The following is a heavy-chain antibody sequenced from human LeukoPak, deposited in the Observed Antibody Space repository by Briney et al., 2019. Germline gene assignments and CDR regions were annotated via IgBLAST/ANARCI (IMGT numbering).Heavy chain of an antibody. V-gene: IGHV3-9*01. D-gene: IGHD2/OR15-2a*01. J-gene: IGHJ3*02. CDR2: ISWNSGSI. CDR1: GFTFDDYA. Sequence: GGSLRLSCAASGFTFDDYAMHWVRQAPGKGLEWVSGISWNSGSIGYADSVKGRFTISRDNAKNSLYLQMNSLRAEDTALYYCAKVANSNDAFDIWGQGTMVTVSS. CDR3: AKVANSNDAFDI.